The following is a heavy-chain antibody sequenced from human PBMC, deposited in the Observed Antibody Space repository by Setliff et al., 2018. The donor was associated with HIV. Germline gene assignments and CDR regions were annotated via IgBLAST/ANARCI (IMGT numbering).Heavy chain of an antibody. CDR2: IYTNGYT. Sequence: LSLTCTVSGGSIRSGSYYWTWIRQPAGKGPEWIGHIYTNGYTNYNPSLKSRVTISVDTSKNQFSLRLTSVTAADTAVYYCARAPPGIQNDAFDVWGQGTMVTVSS. J-gene: IGHJ3*01. V-gene: IGHV4-61*09. CDR1: GGSIRSGSYY. CDR3: ARAPPGIQNDAFDV.